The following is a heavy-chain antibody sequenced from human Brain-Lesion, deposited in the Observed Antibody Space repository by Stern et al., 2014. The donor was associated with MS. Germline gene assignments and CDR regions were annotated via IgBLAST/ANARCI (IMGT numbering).Heavy chain of an antibody. Sequence: QDQLVQPGAEVKKPGASVKVSCKTSGYIFTGYYIHWVRQAPGQGLAWMALLNPHTGGTKYAQKFQGRVTMSRDTSISTAYVELSSLTSDDTAVYYCARDQRGITIFGVVTDYYYLGMDVWGQGTTVTVSS. CDR1: GYIFTGYY. CDR3: ARDQRGITIFGVVTDYYYLGMDV. V-gene: IGHV1-2*02. J-gene: IGHJ6*02. CDR2: LNPHTGGT. D-gene: IGHD3-3*01.